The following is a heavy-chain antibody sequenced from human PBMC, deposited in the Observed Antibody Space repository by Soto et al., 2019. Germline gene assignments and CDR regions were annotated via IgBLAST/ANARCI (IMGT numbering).Heavy chain of an antibody. J-gene: IGHJ3*02. V-gene: IGHV3-9*01. Sequence: GGSLRLSCAASGFTFDDYAMHWVRQAPGKGLEWVSGISWNSGSIGYADSVKGRFTISRDNAKNSLYLQMNSLRAEDTALYYCAKEGDIYGDYEGGAFDIWGQGTMVTVSS. D-gene: IGHD4-17*01. CDR3: AKEGDIYGDYEGGAFDI. CDR2: ISWNSGSI. CDR1: GFTFDDYA.